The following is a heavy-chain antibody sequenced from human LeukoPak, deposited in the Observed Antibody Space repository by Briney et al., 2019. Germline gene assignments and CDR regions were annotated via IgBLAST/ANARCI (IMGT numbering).Heavy chain of an antibody. Sequence: NSCGTNYAQKFQGRVTMTRDTSISTAYMELSRLRSDDTAVYYCARELDGIAVAGTGEDYWGQGTLVTVCS. CDR2: NSCGT. D-gene: IGHD6-19*01. V-gene: IGHV1-2*02. J-gene: IGHJ4*02. CDR3: ARELDGIAVAGTGEDY.